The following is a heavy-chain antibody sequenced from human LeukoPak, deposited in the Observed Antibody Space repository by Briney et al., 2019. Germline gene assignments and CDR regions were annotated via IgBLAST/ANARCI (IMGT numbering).Heavy chain of an antibody. V-gene: IGHV3-21*01. CDR2: ISSRSSST. D-gene: IGHD6-19*01. CDR1: GFTFSDYS. CDR3: AKQGXYSSGXXXXYFDY. Sequence: GGSLRLSCAASGFTFSDYSMNWVRQGPGKGLEWVSSISSRSSSTSYIASVKGRFTISRDNSKNTLYLQMNSLRAEDTAVYYCAKQGXYSSGXXXXYFDYWGQGTLVTVSS. J-gene: IGHJ4*02.